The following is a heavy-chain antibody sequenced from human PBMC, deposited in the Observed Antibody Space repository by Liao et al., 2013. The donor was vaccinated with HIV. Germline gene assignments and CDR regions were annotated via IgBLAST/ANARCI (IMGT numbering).Heavy chain of an antibody. V-gene: IGHV4-4*07. J-gene: IGHJ1*01. CDR2: IYTSGST. CDR1: GGSISSYY. Sequence: QVQLQESGPGLVKPSETLSLTCTVSGGSISSYYWSWIRQPAGKGLEWIGRIYTSGSTKYNPXLKSRVTISVDTSKNQFSLKLSSVTAADTAVYYCARERGFYYDSSGYSGNFQHWGQGTLVTVSS. D-gene: IGHD3-22*01. CDR3: ARERGFYYDSSGYSGNFQH.